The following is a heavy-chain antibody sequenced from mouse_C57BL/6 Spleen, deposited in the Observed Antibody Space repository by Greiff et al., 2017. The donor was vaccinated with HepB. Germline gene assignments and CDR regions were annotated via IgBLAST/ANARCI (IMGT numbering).Heavy chain of an antibody. J-gene: IGHJ4*01. CDR1: GFSLTSYG. CDR2: IWRGGST. Sequence: VQRVESGPGLVQPSQSLSITCTVSGFSLTSYGVHWVRQSPGKGLEWLGVIWRGGSTDYNAAFMSRLSITKDNSKSQVFFKMNSLQADDTAIYYCAKNSGPRGAMDYWGQGTSVTVSS. V-gene: IGHV2-5*01. CDR3: AKNSGPRGAMDY. D-gene: IGHD3-1*01.